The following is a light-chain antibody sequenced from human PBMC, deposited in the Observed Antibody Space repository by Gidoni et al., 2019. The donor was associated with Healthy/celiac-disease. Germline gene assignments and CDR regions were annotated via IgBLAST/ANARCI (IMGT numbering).Light chain of an antibody. J-gene: IGKJ2*01. CDR3: QQYNNWPPMYT. CDR1: QSVSSN. Sequence: EIVLTQSLATLSVSPGESATLPCRASQSVSSNLAWYQQKPGQAPRLLIYGASTRATGIPARFSGSGSGTEFTLTISSLQSEDFAVYYCQQYNNWPPMYTFGQGTKLEIK. V-gene: IGKV3-15*01. CDR2: GAS.